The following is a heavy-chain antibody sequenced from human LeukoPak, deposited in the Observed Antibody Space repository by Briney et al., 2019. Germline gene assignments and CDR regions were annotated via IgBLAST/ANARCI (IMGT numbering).Heavy chain of an antibody. V-gene: IGHV1-46*01. CDR1: GYTFTSYY. CDR2: INPSGGST. J-gene: IGHJ4*02. D-gene: IGHD3-22*01. CDR3: ARGGQDYYDSSGYLDY. Sequence: ASVKVSCKASGYTFTSYYMHWVRQAPGQGLEWMGIINPSGGSTSYAQKFQGRVTMTRDTSTITVYMELSSLRSEDTAVYYCARGGQDYYDSSGYLDYWGQGTLVTVSS.